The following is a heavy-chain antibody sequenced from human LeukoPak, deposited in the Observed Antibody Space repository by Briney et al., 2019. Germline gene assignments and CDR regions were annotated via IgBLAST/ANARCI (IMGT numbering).Heavy chain of an antibody. D-gene: IGHD6-19*01. CDR2: LHYSGNT. J-gene: IGHJ5*02. CDR1: GASLNNYF. V-gene: IGHV4-59*01. Sequence: PSETLSLTCTVSGASLNNYFRSWIRQPRGKGLEWLGYLHYSGNTNYNPSLKNRVTISVDTSKNQFSLKLTSLTAADTAVYYCARVRYSSAWGWFDPWGQGTLVTVPA. CDR3: ARVRYSSAWGWFDP.